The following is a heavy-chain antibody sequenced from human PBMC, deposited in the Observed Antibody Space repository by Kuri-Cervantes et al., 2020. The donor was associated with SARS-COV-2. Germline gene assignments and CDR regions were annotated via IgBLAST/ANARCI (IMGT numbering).Heavy chain of an antibody. V-gene: IGHV3-74*01. CDR3: ARDLNGMDV. CDR1: GFTFSTYW. CDR2: IKSDGSET. Sequence: GGSLRLSCAASGFTFSTYWMHWVRQVPGKGLVWVSRIKSDGSETNYADSVQGRFTISRDNARNTLYLQVNSLRVEDTAVYYCARDLNGMDVWGQGTTVTVSS. J-gene: IGHJ6*02.